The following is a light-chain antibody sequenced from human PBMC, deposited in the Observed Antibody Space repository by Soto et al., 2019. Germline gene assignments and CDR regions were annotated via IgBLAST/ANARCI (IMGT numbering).Light chain of an antibody. Sequence: AIQMTQSPSSLSASVGDRVTITCRASQGIRNDLGWYQQKPGKAPKLLIDAASRLQSGFPSSFSGSGSGTDFTLNISSLQPEDFATYYCLQDYNYPWTFGKGTKVEIK. CDR2: AAS. J-gene: IGKJ1*01. CDR3: LQDYNYPWT. CDR1: QGIRND. V-gene: IGKV1-6*01.